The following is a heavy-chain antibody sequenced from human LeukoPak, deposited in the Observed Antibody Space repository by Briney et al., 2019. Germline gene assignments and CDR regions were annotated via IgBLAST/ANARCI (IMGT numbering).Heavy chain of an antibody. V-gene: IGHV3-30*18. CDR2: ISYDGSNK. CDR1: GSTFSSYG. CDR3: AKDQGWNYFDY. J-gene: IGHJ4*02. D-gene: IGHD2-15*01. Sequence: GRSLRLSCAASGSTFSSYGMHWVRQAPGKGLEWVAVISYDGSNKYYADSVKGRFTISRDNSKNTLYLQMNSLRAEDTAVYYCAKDQGWNYFDYWGQGTLVTVSS.